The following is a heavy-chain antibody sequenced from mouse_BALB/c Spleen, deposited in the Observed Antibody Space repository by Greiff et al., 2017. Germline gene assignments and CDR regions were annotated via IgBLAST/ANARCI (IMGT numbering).Heavy chain of an antibody. D-gene: IGHD2-14*01. CDR3: ARGYSLGY. V-gene: IGHV3-6*02. J-gene: IGHJ2*01. CDR2: ISYDGSN. CDR1: GYSITSGYY. Sequence: VQLKESGPGLVKPSQSLSLTCSVTGYSITSGYYWNWIRQFPGNKLEWMGYISYDGSNNYNPSLKNRISITRDTSKNQFFLKLNSVTTEDTATYYCARGYSLGYWGQGTTLTVSS.